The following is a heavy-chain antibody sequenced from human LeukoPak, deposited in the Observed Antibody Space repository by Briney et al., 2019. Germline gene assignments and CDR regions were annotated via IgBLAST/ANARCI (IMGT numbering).Heavy chain of an antibody. CDR1: GFTVSSNY. J-gene: IGHJ4*02. CDR2: IYSGGST. D-gene: IGHD3-3*01. CDR3: AKDGLSYYDFWSGYPGLDY. Sequence: GGSLRLSCAASGFTVSSNYMSWVRQAPGKGLEWVSVIYSGGSTYYADSVKGRFTISRDNSKNTLYLQMNSLRAEDTAVYYCAKDGLSYYDFWSGYPGLDYWGQGTLVTVSS. V-gene: IGHV3-53*05.